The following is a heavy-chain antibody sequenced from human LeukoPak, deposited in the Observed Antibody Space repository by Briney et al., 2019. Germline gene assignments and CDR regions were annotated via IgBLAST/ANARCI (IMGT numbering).Heavy chain of an antibody. Sequence: ASVKVSCKASGYTFTDYYLHWVRLAPGQGLEWMAWIHPNSGVTNYAQKFQGRVTITADESTSTAYMELSSLRSEDTAVYYCARVGPRGGYSYGYRGEFDYWGQGTLVTVSS. J-gene: IGHJ4*02. CDR2: IHPNSGVT. CDR1: GYTFTDYY. CDR3: ARVGPRGGYSYGYRGEFDY. D-gene: IGHD5-18*01. V-gene: IGHV1-2*02.